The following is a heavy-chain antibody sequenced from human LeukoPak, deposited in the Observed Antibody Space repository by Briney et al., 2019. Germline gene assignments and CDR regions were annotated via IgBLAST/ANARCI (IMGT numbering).Heavy chain of an antibody. CDR2: IKQDGSEK. V-gene: IGHV3-7*01. D-gene: IGHD1-26*01. CDR1: GFTFSSHW. CDR3: ARHGVVGANRNAFDI. Sequence: GGSLRLSCAASGFTFSSHWMSWVRQAPGKGLEWVANIKQDGSEKYYVDSVKGRFTISRDNAKNSLYLQMNSLRAEDTAVYYCARHGVVGANRNAFDIWGQGTMVTVSS. J-gene: IGHJ3*02.